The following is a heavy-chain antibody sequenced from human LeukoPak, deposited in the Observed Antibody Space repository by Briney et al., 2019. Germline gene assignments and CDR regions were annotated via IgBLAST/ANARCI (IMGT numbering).Heavy chain of an antibody. CDR2: ISSSSSYI. CDR3: ARESINAQWLCIDY. J-gene: IGHJ4*02. CDR1: GFTFSSYS. D-gene: IGHD6-19*01. Sequence: PGGSLRLSCAASGFTFSSYSMNWVRQAPGKGLEWVSSISSSSSYIYYADSVKGRFTISRDNAKNSLYLQMNSLRAEDTAVYYCARESINAQWLCIDYWGQGTLVTVSS. V-gene: IGHV3-21*01.